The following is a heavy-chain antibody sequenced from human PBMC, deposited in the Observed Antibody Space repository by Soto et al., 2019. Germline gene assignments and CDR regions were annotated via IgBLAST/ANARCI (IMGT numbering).Heavy chain of an antibody. J-gene: IGHJ4*02. CDR1: GGSISSSSYY. V-gene: IGHV4-39*01. Sequence: XXTLSLPFTASGGSISSSSYYWGFIRQPPGKGLEWIGSIYYSGSTYYNPSLKSRVTISVDTSKNQFSLKLSSVTAADTAVYYCASTTVTTSYFDYWGQGTLVTVSS. CDR3: ASTTVTTSYFDY. CDR2: IYYSGST. D-gene: IGHD4-17*01.